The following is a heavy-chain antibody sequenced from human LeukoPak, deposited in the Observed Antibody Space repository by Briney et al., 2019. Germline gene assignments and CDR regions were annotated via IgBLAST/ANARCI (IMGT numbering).Heavy chain of an antibody. V-gene: IGHV1-69*05. Sequence: ASVKVSCKASGGTFSSYAISWVRQAPGQGLEWMGRIIPIFGTANCAQKFQGRVTITTDESTSTAYMELSSLRSEDTAVYYCARAGQAVAPDYWGQGTLVTVSS. CDR2: IIPIFGTA. J-gene: IGHJ4*02. D-gene: IGHD6-19*01. CDR1: GGTFSSYA. CDR3: ARAGQAVAPDY.